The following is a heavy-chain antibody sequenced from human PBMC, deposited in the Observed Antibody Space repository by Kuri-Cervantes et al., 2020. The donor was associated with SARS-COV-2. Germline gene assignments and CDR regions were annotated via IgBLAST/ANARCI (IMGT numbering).Heavy chain of an antibody. CDR2: MNPDTGNA. J-gene: IGHJ4*02. V-gene: IGHV1-8*02. Sequence: SVKVSCKASGYTFTNNDINWVRQASGQGLEWMGWMNPDTGNAGYAQKFQGRVTLTRITSISTAYMELSSLRFEDAAVYYCARPGSGSYHPADYWGQGTLVTVSS. D-gene: IGHD3-10*01. CDR3: ARPGSGSYHPADY. CDR1: GYTFTNND.